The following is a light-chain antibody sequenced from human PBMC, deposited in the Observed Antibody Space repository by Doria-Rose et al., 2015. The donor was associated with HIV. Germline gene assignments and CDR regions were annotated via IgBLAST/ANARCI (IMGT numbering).Light chain of an antibody. V-gene: IGLV3-1*01. J-gene: IGLJ2*01. CDR2: QDN. Sequence: SYELIQPPSLSVSPGQTASITCSGDKLGDKYACWYQQKSGQSPVLVIYQDNKWPSGIPERFSGSNSGNTATLTISGTQAMDEADYYCQAWDSTTVVFGGGAKLTVL. CDR1: KLGDKY. CDR3: QAWDSTTVV.